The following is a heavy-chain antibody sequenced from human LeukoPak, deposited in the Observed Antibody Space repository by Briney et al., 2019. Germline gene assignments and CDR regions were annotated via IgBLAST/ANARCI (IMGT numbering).Heavy chain of an antibody. Sequence: GGSLRLSCAASGFTFRSYSMNWVRQAPGKGLEGVSFISGMSSTIYYEDSVKGRFTTSRDNAKNSVYLQMDSLRDEDTAVYYCARDSSDAYNPEPGYCGQGTLVTVSS. D-gene: IGHD5-24*01. V-gene: IGHV3-48*02. CDR3: ARDSSDAYNPEPGY. J-gene: IGHJ4*02. CDR1: GFTFRSYS. CDR2: ISGMSSTI.